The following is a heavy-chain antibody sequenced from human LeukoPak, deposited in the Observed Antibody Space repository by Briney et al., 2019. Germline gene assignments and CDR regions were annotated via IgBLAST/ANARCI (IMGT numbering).Heavy chain of an antibody. Sequence: PGGSLRLSCAASGFTFSSYAMSWVRQAPGKGLEWVSAISGSGGSTYYADSVKGRFTISRDNSKNTLYLQMNSLRAEDTAVYYCARVVVVVDSGMDVWGQGTTVTVSS. V-gene: IGHV3-23*01. J-gene: IGHJ6*02. CDR2: ISGSGGST. CDR3: ARVVVVVDSGMDV. D-gene: IGHD2-2*01. CDR1: GFTFSSYA.